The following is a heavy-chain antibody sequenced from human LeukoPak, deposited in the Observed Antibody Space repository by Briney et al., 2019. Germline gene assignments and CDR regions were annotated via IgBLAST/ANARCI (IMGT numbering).Heavy chain of an antibody. V-gene: IGHV3-30*02. Sequence: TGGSLRLSCAASGFTFSNYWMSWVRQAPGRGLEWVAFIRYDGSNKYYADSVKGRFTISRDNSKNTLYLQMNSLRVEDTAVYYCAKGGTSADDYWGQGTLVTVSS. CDR1: GFTFSNYW. J-gene: IGHJ4*02. CDR3: AKGGTSADDY. D-gene: IGHD2-2*01. CDR2: IRYDGSNK.